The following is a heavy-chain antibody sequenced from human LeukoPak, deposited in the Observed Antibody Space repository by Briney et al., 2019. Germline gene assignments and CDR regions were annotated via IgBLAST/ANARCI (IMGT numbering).Heavy chain of an antibody. CDR3: ARLYYYGSGSRRSFDY. V-gene: IGHV4-39*01. Sequence: SPSETLSLTCTVSGGSISSSSYYWGWIRQPPGKGLEWIGSIYYSGSTYYNPSLKSRVTISVDPSKNQFSLKLSSVTAADTAVYYCARLYYYGSGSRRSFDYWGQGTLVTVSS. CDR2: IYYSGST. J-gene: IGHJ4*02. D-gene: IGHD3-10*01. CDR1: GGSISSSSYY.